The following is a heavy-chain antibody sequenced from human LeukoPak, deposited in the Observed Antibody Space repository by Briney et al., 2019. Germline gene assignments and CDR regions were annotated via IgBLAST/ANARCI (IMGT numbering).Heavy chain of an antibody. CDR1: GSTFTGYY. CDR2: INPNSGGT. D-gene: IGHD6-19*01. CDR3: ARDRGYSSGWPYYYYYYGMDV. Sequence: ASVKVSCKASGSTFTGYYMHWVRQAPGQGLEWMGWINPNSGGTNYAQKFQGRVTMTRDTSISTAYMELSRLRSDDTAVYYCARDRGYSSGWPYYYYYYGMDVWGQGTTVTVSS. J-gene: IGHJ6*02. V-gene: IGHV1-2*02.